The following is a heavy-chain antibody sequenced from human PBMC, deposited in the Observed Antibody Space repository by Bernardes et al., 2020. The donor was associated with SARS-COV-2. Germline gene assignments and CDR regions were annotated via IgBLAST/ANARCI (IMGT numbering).Heavy chain of an antibody. CDR3: GSSSSTCCDQ. Sequence: GGSLRLPCAASGITFSRNWMNWVRQAPGKGLVWVSRISGDGSVTTYADPVKGRFIISRDNAKNTLYLQMNSLRDEDTAVYYCGSSSSTCCDQWGQGTLVTVSS. CDR1: GITFSRNW. V-gene: IGHV3-74*01. D-gene: IGHD2-2*01. CDR2: ISGDGSVT. J-gene: IGHJ4*02.